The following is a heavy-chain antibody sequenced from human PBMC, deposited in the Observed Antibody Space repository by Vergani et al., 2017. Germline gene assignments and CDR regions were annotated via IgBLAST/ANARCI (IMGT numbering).Heavy chain of an antibody. CDR1: GFTFSSYG. V-gene: IGHV3-30*18. D-gene: IGHD3-10*01. CDR3: AKAPPSIRWLGTPTYYFDY. Sequence: QVQLVESGGGVVKPGRSLRLSCAASGFTFSSYGMHWVRQAPGKGLEWVAVISYDGSNKYYADSVKGRFTISRDNSKNTLYLQMNSLRAEDTAVYYCAKAPPSIRWLGTPTYYFDYWGQGTLVTVSS. J-gene: IGHJ4*02. CDR2: ISYDGSNK.